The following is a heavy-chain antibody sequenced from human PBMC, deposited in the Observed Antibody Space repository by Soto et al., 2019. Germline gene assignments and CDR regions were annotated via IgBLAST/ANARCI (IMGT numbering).Heavy chain of an antibody. CDR1: VFTFSDYY. J-gene: IGHJ4*02. CDR3: ARESSSGWYTFDY. CDR2: ISSSGSTI. D-gene: IGHD6-19*01. Sequence: PWWSLRLSCSASVFTFSDYYMSWIRQAPGKGLEWVSYISSSGSTIYYADSVKGRFTISRDNAKNSLYLQMNSLRAEDTAVYYCARESSSGWYTFDYWGQGTLVTVSS. V-gene: IGHV3-11*01.